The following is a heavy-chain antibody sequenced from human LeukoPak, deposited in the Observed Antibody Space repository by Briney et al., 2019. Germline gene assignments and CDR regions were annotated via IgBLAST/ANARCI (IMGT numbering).Heavy chain of an antibody. CDR2: IYYSGST. CDR3: ARSGYYSYNWFDP. Sequence: SQTLSLTCTVSGGSISSGGYYWSWIRQHPGKGLEWIGYIYYSGSTYYNPSLKSRVTISVDTSKNQFSLKLSSVTAADTAVYYCARSGYYSYNWFDPWGQGTQVTVSS. D-gene: IGHD3-22*01. CDR1: GGSISSGGYY. V-gene: IGHV4-31*03. J-gene: IGHJ5*02.